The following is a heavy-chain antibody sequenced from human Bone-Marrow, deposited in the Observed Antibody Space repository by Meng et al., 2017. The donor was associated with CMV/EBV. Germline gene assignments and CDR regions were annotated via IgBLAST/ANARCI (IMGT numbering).Heavy chain of an antibody. CDR1: GGSISSGGYY. V-gene: IGHV4-31*03. J-gene: IGHJ5*02. CDR3: ARGAYCGGDCLVDWFDP. CDR2: IYYSGST. D-gene: IGHD2-21*02. Sequence: QVQLQESGPGLVKPSQTLSLTCTVSGGSISSGGYYWSWIRQHPGKGLEWIGYIYYSGSTCYNPSLKSRVTILVDTSKNQFSLKLSSVTAADTAVYYCARGAYCGGDCLVDWFDPWGQGTLVTVSS.